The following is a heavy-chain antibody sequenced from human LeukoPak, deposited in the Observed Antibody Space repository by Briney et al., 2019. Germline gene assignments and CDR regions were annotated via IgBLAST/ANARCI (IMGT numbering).Heavy chain of an antibody. D-gene: IGHD5-12*01. CDR1: GYTFTSYA. V-gene: IGHV7-4-1*02. J-gene: IGHJ4*02. Sequence: ASVKVSCKASGYTFTSYAMNWVRQAPGQGLEWMGWINTNTGNPTYAQGFTGRFVFSLDTSVSTAYLQISSLKAEDTAVYYCARDGHSGYDQLFDYWGQGTLVTVSS. CDR2: INTNTGNP. CDR3: ARDGHSGYDQLFDY.